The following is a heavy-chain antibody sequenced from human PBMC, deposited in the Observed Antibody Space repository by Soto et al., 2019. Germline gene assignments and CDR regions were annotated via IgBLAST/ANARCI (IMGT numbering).Heavy chain of an antibody. J-gene: IGHJ4*02. Sequence: QITLKESGPTLVKPTQTLTLTCTFSGFSLSTTGVGVGWIRQPPGKPLEWLAIIYWDDDKRYSPSLKSRLTITEDTSNNQVVLTMTTMDPVDTATYYCARESRRFFDCWGQGTLVTVSS. CDR2: IYWDDDK. D-gene: IGHD2-2*01. V-gene: IGHV2-5*02. CDR3: ARESRRFFDC. CDR1: GFSLSTTGVG.